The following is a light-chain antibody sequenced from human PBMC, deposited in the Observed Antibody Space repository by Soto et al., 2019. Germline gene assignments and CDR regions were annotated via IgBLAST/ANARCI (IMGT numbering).Light chain of an antibody. J-gene: IGKJ2*03. CDR1: QSVSSSH. Sequence: EIVLTQSPGTLSLSPGERATLSCRASQSVSSSHLAWYQQKPGQAPRLLIYGASSRATGIPDRFSGSGSGTDFTLTISRLEPVDFAGYDCQQYCSRTDSFGEGTKVEIK. CDR2: GAS. V-gene: IGKV3-20*01. CDR3: QQYCSRTDS.